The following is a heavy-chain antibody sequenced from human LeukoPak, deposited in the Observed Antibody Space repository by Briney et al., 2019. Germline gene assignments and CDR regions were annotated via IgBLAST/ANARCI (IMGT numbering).Heavy chain of an antibody. CDR1: GGSISSGGYY. CDR3: ARKRIPHRFLHY. Sequence: SETLSLTCTVSGGSISSGGYYWSWIRQPPGKGLEWIGEINHSGSTNYNPSLKSRVTISVDTSKNQFSLKLSSVTAADTAVYYCARKRIPHRFLHYWGQGTLVTVSS. D-gene: IGHD2/OR15-2a*01. CDR2: INHSGST. V-gene: IGHV4-39*07. J-gene: IGHJ4*02.